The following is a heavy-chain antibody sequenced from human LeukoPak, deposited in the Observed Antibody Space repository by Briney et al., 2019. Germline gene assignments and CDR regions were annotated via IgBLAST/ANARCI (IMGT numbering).Heavy chain of an antibody. D-gene: IGHD4-4*01. CDR2: ISGSGGST. CDR3: ANCNSAYYYYGMDV. CDR1: GFTFSSYA. J-gene: IGHJ6*02. V-gene: IGHV3-23*01. Sequence: PGGSLRLSCAASGFTFSSYAMSWVRQAPGKGLEWVSAISGSGGSTYYADSVKGRFTISRDNSKNTLYLQMNSLRAEDTAVYYCANCNSAYYYYGMDVWGQGTTVTVSS.